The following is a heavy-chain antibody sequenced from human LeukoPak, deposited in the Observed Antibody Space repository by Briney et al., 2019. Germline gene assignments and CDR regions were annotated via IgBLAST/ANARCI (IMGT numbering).Heavy chain of an antibody. V-gene: IGHV4-34*01. CDR2: INHSGST. Sequence: SETLSLTCAVYGGSFSGYYWSWIRQPPGKGLEWIGEINHSGSTNYNPSLKSRVTISVDTSKNQFSLKLSSVTAADTAVYYCARVPWSGYYTTGGYNWFDPWGQGTLVTVSS. D-gene: IGHD3-3*01. CDR3: ARVPWSGYYTTGGYNWFDP. J-gene: IGHJ5*02. CDR1: GGSFSGYY.